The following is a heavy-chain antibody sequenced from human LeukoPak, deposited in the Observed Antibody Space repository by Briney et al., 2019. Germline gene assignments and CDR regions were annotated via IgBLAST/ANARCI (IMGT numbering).Heavy chain of an antibody. CDR3: ARAEGS. CDR1: GINISSYG. V-gene: IGHV3-30*02. J-gene: IGHJ5*02. Sequence: GGSLRLSCAASGINISSYGMHWVRQAPGKGLEWVAFIRYDGSNKYYADSVKGRFTISRDNAKNTLYLQMNSLRAEDTAVYYCARAEGSWGQGTLVTVSS. CDR2: IRYDGSNK.